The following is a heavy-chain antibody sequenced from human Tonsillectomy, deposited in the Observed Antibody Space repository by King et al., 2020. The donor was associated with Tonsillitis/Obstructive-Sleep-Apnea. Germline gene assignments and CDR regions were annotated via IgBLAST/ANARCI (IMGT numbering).Heavy chain of an antibody. CDR1: GFTFSDYA. J-gene: IGHJ4*02. Sequence: VQLVESGGGVVQSGRSLRLSCAASGFTFSDYAVHWVRQAPGKGLEWVAVVSFDGSSKYYADSVKGRFTISRDNSKNTLYLQMNSLKVEDMAVYYCARVPRGYCSGGSCLDYWGQGTLVTVSS. CDR3: ARVPRGYCSGGSCLDY. CDR2: VSFDGSSK. D-gene: IGHD2-15*01. V-gene: IGHV3-30*04.